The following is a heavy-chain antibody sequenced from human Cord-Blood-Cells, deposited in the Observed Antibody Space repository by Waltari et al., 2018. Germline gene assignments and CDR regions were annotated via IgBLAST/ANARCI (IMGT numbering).Heavy chain of an antibody. CDR1: GGSFSGYY. CDR3: ARGGGRRSGWYLRDDAFDI. CDR2: INHSGSN. Sequence: QVQLQQWGAGLLKPSETLSLTCAVYGGSFSGYYWSWIRQPPGKGLAWIGEINHSGSNNYTPSLKSRVTISVDTSKNQFSLKLSSVTAADTAVYYCARGGGRRSGWYLRDDAFDIWGQGTMVTVSS. V-gene: IGHV4-34*01. D-gene: IGHD6-19*01. J-gene: IGHJ3*02.